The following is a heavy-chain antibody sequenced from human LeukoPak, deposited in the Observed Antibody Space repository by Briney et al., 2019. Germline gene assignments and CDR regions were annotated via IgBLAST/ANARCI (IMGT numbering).Heavy chain of an antibody. CDR1: GYTFTNHG. D-gene: IGHD3-16*02. CDR2: INTNTENP. Sequence: ASVKVSCKASGYTFTNHGLNWVRQAPGEGPEWMGWINTNTENPTYAQGFTGRFVFSLDTSVSTAYLQISSLKAEDTAVYYCASNLYDYVWGSYRYDHGNYFDYWGQGTLVTVSS. CDR3: ASNLYDYVWGSYRYDHGNYFDY. J-gene: IGHJ4*02. V-gene: IGHV7-4-1*02.